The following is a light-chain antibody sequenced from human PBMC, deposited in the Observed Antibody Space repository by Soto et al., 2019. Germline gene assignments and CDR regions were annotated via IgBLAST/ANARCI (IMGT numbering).Light chain of an antibody. Sequence: DIQMTQSPSTLSASVGDRVTITCRASESISTWLAWYQQKPGKAPKLLIYAASSLQSGVPSRFSGSGSGTDFTLTISSLQPDDFATYYCLQDYNYPLTFGQGTKVEIK. J-gene: IGKJ1*01. CDR1: ESISTW. CDR2: AAS. CDR3: LQDYNYPLT. V-gene: IGKV1-5*01.